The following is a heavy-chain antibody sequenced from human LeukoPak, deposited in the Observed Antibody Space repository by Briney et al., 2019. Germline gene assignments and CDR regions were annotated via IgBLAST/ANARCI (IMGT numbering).Heavy chain of an antibody. V-gene: IGHV1-69*05. J-gene: IGHJ4*02. Sequence: SVKVSCKASGGTFSSYAISWVRQAPGQGLEWMGGIIPIFGTANYAQKFQGRVTITTDESTSTAYMELSSLRSEDTAVYYCATIVDTAMAEFDYWGQGTLVTVSS. CDR2: IIPIFGTA. D-gene: IGHD5-18*01. CDR3: ATIVDTAMAEFDY. CDR1: GGTFSSYA.